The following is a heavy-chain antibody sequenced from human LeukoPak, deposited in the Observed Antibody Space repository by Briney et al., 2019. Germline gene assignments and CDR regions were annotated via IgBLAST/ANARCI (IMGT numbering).Heavy chain of an antibody. J-gene: IGHJ6*03. V-gene: IGHV4-4*07. CDR3: ARVDIVVVPAAKDYYYYYMDV. CDR1: GGSLSSYY. D-gene: IGHD2-2*01. CDR2: IYTSGST. Sequence: PSETLSLTCTVSGGSLSSYYWSWIRQPAGKGLEWIGRIYTSGSTNYNPSLKSRFTMSVNTSKNQFSLKLSSVTAADTAVYYCARVDIVVVPAAKDYYYYYMDVWGKGTTVTVSS.